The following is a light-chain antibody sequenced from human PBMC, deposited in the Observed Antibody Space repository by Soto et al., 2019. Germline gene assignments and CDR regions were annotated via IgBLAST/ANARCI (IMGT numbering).Light chain of an antibody. CDR3: QQYNNWPLT. CDR2: GAS. V-gene: IGKV3-15*01. J-gene: IGKJ4*01. Sequence: EIVLTQSTGTLSLSPGQRATLSCGASQSISSNFLAWYQQKHGQAPRPLIYGASTRATGIPARFSGSASGTEFNLTISSLQSEDFAIYYCQQYNNWPLTFGGGTKVDIK. CDR1: QSISSN.